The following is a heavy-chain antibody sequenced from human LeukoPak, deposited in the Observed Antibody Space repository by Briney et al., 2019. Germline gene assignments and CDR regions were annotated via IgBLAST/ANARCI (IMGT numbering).Heavy chain of an antibody. V-gene: IGHV4-30-4*08. CDR2: ISYSGST. J-gene: IGHJ6*03. CDR3: ARDENSYYMDV. CDR1: GVSISSGDYY. Sequence: PSETLSLTCAVSGVSISSGDYYWTWIRQPPGKGREWIGYISYSGSTYYNPSLKSGITISLDTSKNQFSLKVTSVTAADTAVYYCARDENSYYMDVWGTGTTVTVSS.